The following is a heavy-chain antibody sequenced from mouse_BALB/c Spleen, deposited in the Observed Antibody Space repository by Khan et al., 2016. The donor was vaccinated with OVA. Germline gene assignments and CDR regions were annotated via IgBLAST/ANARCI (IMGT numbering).Heavy chain of an antibody. Sequence: VQLQESGPELVRPGVSVKISCKGPDYTFTDYSMHWVRQSHVKSLEWIGAVSTYYGNTNYNHKFKGKAIMTVDKSSSTAYMELASLTSEDSAIXDWVRDYVYSLFAYWGQGTLVTVSA. CDR1: DYTFTDYS. CDR3: VRDYVYSLFAY. CDR2: VSTYYGNT. V-gene: IGHV1S137*01. J-gene: IGHJ3*01. D-gene: IGHD2-4*01.